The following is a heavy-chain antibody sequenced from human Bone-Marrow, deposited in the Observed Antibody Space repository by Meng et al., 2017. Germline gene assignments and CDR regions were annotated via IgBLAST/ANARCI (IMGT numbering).Heavy chain of an antibody. D-gene: IGHD6-13*01. V-gene: IGHV1-8*01. CDR3: ARAPYSSKDWFDP. Sequence: VLRVQHGAEVKKPAAPLKVSCKAAGYTFIRYDINWVRQATGQVLEWMGWMNPTSGNTGYAQKFQGRVTMTRNTSISTAYMELSSLRSEDTAVYYCARAPYSSKDWFDPWGQGTLVTVSS. CDR2: MNPTSGNT. J-gene: IGHJ5*02. CDR1: GYTFIRYD.